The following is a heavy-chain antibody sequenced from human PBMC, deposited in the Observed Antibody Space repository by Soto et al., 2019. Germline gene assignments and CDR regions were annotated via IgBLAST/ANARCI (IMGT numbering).Heavy chain of an antibody. CDR2: ISSGGSYI. J-gene: IGHJ3*02. V-gene: IGHV3-21*01. Sequence: EVQLVESGGGLVKPGGSLRLSCAASGFTFSSYNMNWVRQAPGKGLEWVSSISSGGSYIYYADSVKGRFTTSRDNAKSSLYLQMNSLRAEDTAVYYCAKATHGESWDDAVDIWGQGTMVTVSS. CDR3: AKATHGESWDDAVDI. D-gene: IGHD2-15*01. CDR1: GFTFSSYN.